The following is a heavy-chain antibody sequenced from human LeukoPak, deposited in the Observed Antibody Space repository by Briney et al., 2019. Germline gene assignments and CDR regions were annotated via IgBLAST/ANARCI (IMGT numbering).Heavy chain of an antibody. V-gene: IGHV3-7*03. CDR2: IKQDGSEK. CDR3: ARDSGLKWIGQNYYYMNV. D-gene: IGHD3-10*01. Sequence: GGSLRLSCAASGFTFSSYWMSWVRQAPGKGLEWVANIKQDGSEKYYVDSVKGRFTISRDNSKNTLYLQMTSLRAEDTAVYYCARDSGLKWIGQNYYYMNVWGKGTSVTISS. CDR1: GFTFSSYW. J-gene: IGHJ6*03.